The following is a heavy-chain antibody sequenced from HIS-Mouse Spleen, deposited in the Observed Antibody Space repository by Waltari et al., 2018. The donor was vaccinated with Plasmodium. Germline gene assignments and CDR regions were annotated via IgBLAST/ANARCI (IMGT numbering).Heavy chain of an antibody. CDR3: ARDRITGTSYFDY. D-gene: IGHD1-7*01. Sequence: QLQLQESGPGLVKPSETLSLTCTVSGGSIRSSSYYWGWIRQPPGKGLEWNGSIYYSGSTYYNPSLKSRVTISVDTSKNQFSLKLSSVTAADTAVYYCARDRITGTSYFDYWGQGTLVTVSS. V-gene: IGHV4-39*07. CDR1: GGSIRSSSYY. J-gene: IGHJ4*02. CDR2: IYYSGST.